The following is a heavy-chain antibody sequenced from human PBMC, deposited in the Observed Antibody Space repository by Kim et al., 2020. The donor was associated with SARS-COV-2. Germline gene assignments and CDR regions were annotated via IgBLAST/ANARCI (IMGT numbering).Heavy chain of an antibody. V-gene: IGHV3-30*18. CDR3: AKGWYTVDY. CDR2: TSYDGSTK. Sequence: GGSLRLSCAASGFSFKDFGMHWVRQAPDKGLEWVAVTSYDGSTKYYADSVKGRFTISRDNSKNTLFLQMNSLKTEDTAVYYCAKGWYTVDYWGQEPWSPSPQ. D-gene: IGHD2-2*02. J-gene: IGHJ4*01. CDR1: GFSFKDFG.